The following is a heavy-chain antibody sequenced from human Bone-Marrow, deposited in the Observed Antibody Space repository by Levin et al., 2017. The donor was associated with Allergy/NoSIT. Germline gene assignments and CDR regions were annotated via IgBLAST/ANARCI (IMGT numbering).Heavy chain of an antibody. Sequence: GESLKISCAASGFSFTSYDLSWVRQAPGQGLEWVGGMSGSVGKAYYADSVTGRFTISRDTSKSTLSLQMNSLRAEDTAVYYCAKKECDNCYGAYDIWGQGAKVIVSS. D-gene: IGHD2-2*01. CDR2: MSGSVGKA. V-gene: IGHV3-23*01. CDR1: GFSFTSYD. J-gene: IGHJ3*02. CDR3: AKKECDNCYGAYDI.